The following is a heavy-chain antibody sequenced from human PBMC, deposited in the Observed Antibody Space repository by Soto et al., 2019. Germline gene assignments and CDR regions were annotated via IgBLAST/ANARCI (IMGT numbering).Heavy chain of an antibody. CDR1: GFTFSSFW. J-gene: IGHJ4*02. D-gene: IGHD2-15*01. Sequence: GGSLRLSCAASGFTFSSFWMTWVRQAPGKGLEWVANIHQDGSEANYVDSVKGRFTISRDNAKSSLYQQMNSLRVEDTAVYYCARPGVYCSGGSCFPPGHWGQGTLVTVSS. CDR3: ARPGVYCSGGSCFPPGH. CDR2: IHQDGSEA. V-gene: IGHV3-7*01.